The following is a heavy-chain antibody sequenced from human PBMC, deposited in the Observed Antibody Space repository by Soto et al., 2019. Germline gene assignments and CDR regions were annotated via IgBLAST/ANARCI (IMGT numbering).Heavy chain of an antibody. Sequence: SETLARTFTVSGGSIRSYYWSWIRQPPGKVLELIGYIYYSGSTNYNPSLKSRVTISVDTSKNHFSLKLSSVTAADTDVYYCARVVGVNCMVTHSPYYGKEVWGQGTRDTVSS. CDR2: IYYSGST. CDR3: ARVVGVNCMVTHSPYYGKEV. CDR1: GGSIRSYY. J-gene: IGHJ6*02. V-gene: IGHV4-59*01. D-gene: IGHD5-18*01.